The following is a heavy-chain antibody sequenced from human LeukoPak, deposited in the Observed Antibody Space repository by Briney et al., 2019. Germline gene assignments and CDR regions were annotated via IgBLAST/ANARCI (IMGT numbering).Heavy chain of an antibody. CDR2: TYYSGGT. J-gene: IGHJ4*02. CDR1: GGPISSGGFY. Sequence: SETLSLTCTVSGGPISSGGFYWSWIRQHPGKGLEWIGYTYYSGGTYYNPFLQSRVSISVDTSKNQFSLKLSSVTAADTAVYYCARDNSGGYDRFDYWGQGTLVTVSS. D-gene: IGHD6-19*01. V-gene: IGHV4-31*03. CDR3: ARDNSGGYDRFDY.